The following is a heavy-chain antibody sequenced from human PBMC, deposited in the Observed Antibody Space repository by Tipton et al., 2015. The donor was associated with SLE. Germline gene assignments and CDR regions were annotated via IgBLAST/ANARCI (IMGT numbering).Heavy chain of an antibody. CDR3: ATEGSGWSHYMDV. Sequence: TLSLTCTVSGGSISSYYWSWIRQHPGKGLEWIGYIYYSGSTNYNPSLKSRVTISVDTSKNQFSLKLTSVTTADTAVYYCATEGSGWSHYMDVWGKGTTVTVSS. CDR2: IYYSGST. J-gene: IGHJ6*03. D-gene: IGHD6-19*01. V-gene: IGHV4-59*01. CDR1: GGSISSYY.